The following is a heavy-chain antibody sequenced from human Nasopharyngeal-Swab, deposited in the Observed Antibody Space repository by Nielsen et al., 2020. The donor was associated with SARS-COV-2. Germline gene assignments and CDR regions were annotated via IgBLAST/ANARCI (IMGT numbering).Heavy chain of an antibody. CDR3: ARGTPIYYYDSSGHPPYYFDY. J-gene: IGHJ4*02. CDR1: GGSISSYY. V-gene: IGHV4-59*01. Sequence: SETLSLTCTVSGGSISSYYWSWIRQPPGKGLEWIGYIYYSGSTNYNPSLKSRVTISVDTSKNQFSLKLSSVTAADTAVYYCARGTPIYYYDSSGHPPYYFDYWGQGTLVTVSS. CDR2: IYYSGST. D-gene: IGHD3-22*01.